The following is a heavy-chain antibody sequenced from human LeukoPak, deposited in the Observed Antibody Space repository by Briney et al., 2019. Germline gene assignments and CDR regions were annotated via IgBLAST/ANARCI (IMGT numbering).Heavy chain of an antibody. D-gene: IGHD5-24*01. CDR1: GYTFTGYY. Sequence: ASVKVSCKASGYTFTGYYMHWVRQAPGQGLEWMGWINPNSGGTNYAQKFQGRVTMTRDTSISTAYMELSRLRSDDTAVYYCARGYVVEMATPDYWGQGTLVTVSS. CDR2: INPNSGGT. CDR3: ARGYVVEMATPDY. J-gene: IGHJ4*02. V-gene: IGHV1-2*02.